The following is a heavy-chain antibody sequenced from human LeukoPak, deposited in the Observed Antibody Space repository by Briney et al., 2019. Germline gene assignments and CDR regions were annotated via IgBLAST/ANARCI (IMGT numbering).Heavy chain of an antibody. CDR2: IKQDGSEK. V-gene: IGHV3-7*01. J-gene: IGHJ6*03. CDR3: ARDWHYSDSSGYYYPYYYMDV. CDR1: GFTFSSYW. D-gene: IGHD3-22*01. Sequence: GGSLRLSCAASGFTFSSYWMSWVRQAPGKGLEWVANIKQDGSEKYYVDSVKGRFTISRDNAKNSLYLQMNSLRAEDTAVYYCARDWHYSDSSGYYYPYYYMDVWDKGTTVTVSS.